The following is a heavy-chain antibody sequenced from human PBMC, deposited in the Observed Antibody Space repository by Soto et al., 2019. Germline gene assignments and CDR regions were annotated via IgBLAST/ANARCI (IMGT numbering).Heavy chain of an antibody. CDR1: GGTFSSYA. Sequence: QVQLVQSGAEVKKPGSSVKVSCKASGGTFSSYAISWVRQAPGQGLEWMGGIIPIFGTANYAQKFQGRVTITADESTSTAYMELSSLRSEDTAVYYCARRKGGGGYSGYDLPGSRSNYYYYGMDVWGQGTTVTVSS. D-gene: IGHD5-12*01. V-gene: IGHV1-69*01. CDR3: ARRKGGGGYSGYDLPGSRSNYYYYGMDV. CDR2: IIPIFGTA. J-gene: IGHJ6*02.